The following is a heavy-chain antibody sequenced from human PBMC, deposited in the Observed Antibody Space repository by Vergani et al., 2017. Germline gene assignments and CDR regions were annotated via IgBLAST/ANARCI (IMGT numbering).Heavy chain of an antibody. J-gene: IGHJ6*03. D-gene: IGHD2/OR15-2a*01. Sequence: QVQLQESGPGLVKPSQTLSLTCTVSGDSIRSGVYYWGWIRQHPGQGLEWIGYIYHTGTTYYNPSLRGRINISVDTSKNQLSLKLTSVTAADTAVYFCARAGLPFYAFYMDDWGKGITVTVSS. CDR3: ARAGLPFYAFYMDD. CDR2: IYHTGTT. CDR1: GDSIRSGVYY. V-gene: IGHV4-31*03.